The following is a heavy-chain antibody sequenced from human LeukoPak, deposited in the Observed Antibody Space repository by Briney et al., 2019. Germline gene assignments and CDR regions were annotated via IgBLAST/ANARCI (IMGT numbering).Heavy chain of an antibody. V-gene: IGHV3-7*01. Sequence: QPGGSLRLSCAASGFTFSSYWMSWVRQAPGKGLEWVANIKQDGSEKYYVDSAKGRFTISRDNAKNSLYLQMNSLRAEDTAVYYCARDPIAAAAPGAFDIWGQGTMVTVSS. J-gene: IGHJ3*02. D-gene: IGHD6-13*01. CDR3: ARDPIAAAAPGAFDI. CDR2: IKQDGSEK. CDR1: GFTFSSYW.